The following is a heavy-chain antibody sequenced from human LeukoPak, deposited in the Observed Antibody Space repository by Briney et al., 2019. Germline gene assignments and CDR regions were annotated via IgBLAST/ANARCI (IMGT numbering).Heavy chain of an antibody. CDR2: IYYSGST. CDR1: GGSFSSYY. J-gene: IGHJ4*01. Sequence: PSETLSLTCTVSGGSFSSYYWTWIRQPPGKGLEWIGYIYYSGSTNYNPSLKSRVAISVDTSKTHFSLKLTSVTAADTAVYYCARGFRYCSGGSCYQKGPFDYWGHGTLVTVYS. V-gene: IGHV4-59*01. CDR3: ARGFRYCSGGSCYQKGPFDY. D-gene: IGHD2-15*01.